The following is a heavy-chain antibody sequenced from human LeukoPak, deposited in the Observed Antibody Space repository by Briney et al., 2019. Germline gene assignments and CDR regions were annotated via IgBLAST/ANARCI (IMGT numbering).Heavy chain of an antibody. CDR2: IWYDGSNK. Sequence: GRSLRLSCAASGFTFSSYGMHWVRQAPGKGLEWVAVIWYDGSNKYYADSVKGRFTISRDNSKNTLYLQMNSLRAEDTAVYYCARTSGWRYYYGMDVWGQGTTVTVSS. CDR1: GFTFSSYG. J-gene: IGHJ6*02. D-gene: IGHD6-19*01. V-gene: IGHV3-33*01. CDR3: ARTSGWRYYYGMDV.